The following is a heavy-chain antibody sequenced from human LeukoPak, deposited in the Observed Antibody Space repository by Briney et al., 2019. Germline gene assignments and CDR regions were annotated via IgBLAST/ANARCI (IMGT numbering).Heavy chain of an antibody. CDR2: ISYDGSNK. CDR3: ARDRRYYGSGSYYLPDY. D-gene: IGHD3-10*01. CDR1: GFTFSSYA. V-gene: IGHV3-30*04. Sequence: PGRSLRLSCAASGFTFSSYAMHWVRQAPGKGLEWVAVISYDGSNKYYADSVKGRFTISRDNSKNTLYLQMNSLRAEDTAVYYCARDRRYYGSGSYYLPDYWSQGTLVTVSS. J-gene: IGHJ4*02.